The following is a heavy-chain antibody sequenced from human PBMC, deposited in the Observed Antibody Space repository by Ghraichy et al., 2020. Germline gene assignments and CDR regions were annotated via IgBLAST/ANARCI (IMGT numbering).Heavy chain of an antibody. CDR1: GFTFTSSA. D-gene: IGHD4-17*01. CDR2: IVVGSGNT. CDR3: AADNSGPLGDSTSRGFDP. J-gene: IGHJ5*02. Sequence: SVKVSCKASGFTFTSSAVQWVRQARGQRLEWIGWIVVGSGNTNYAQKFQERVTITRDMSTSTAYMELSSLRSEDTAVYYCAADNSGPLGDSTSRGFDPWGQGTLVTVSS. V-gene: IGHV1-58*01.